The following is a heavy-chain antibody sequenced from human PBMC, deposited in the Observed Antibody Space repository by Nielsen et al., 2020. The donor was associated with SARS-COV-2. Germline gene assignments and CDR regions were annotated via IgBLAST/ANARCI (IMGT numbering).Heavy chain of an antibody. J-gene: IGHJ4*02. Sequence: SETLSLTCTVSGGSISSYYWSWIRQPPGKGLEWIGEINHSGSTNYNPSLKSRVTISVDTSKNQFSLQLNSVTPEDTAVYYCARDLLSWELAKYYFDYWGQGTLVTVSS. CDR2: INHSGST. CDR1: GGSISSYY. D-gene: IGHD1-26*01. CDR3: ARDLLSWELAKYYFDY. V-gene: IGHV4-34*01.